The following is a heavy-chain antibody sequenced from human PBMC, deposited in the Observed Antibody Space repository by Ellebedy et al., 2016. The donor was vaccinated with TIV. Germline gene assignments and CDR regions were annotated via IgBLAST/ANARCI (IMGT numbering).Heavy chain of an antibody. CDR2: ISSSSSTI. CDR3: ARKDDYGDYAY. Sequence: GGSLRLSCAASGFTFSSYSMNWVRQAPGKGLEWVSYISSSSSTIYYADSVKGRFTISRDNAKNSLYLQMNSLRAEDTAVYYCARKDDYGDYAYWGQGTLVTVSS. V-gene: IGHV3-48*01. D-gene: IGHD4-17*01. J-gene: IGHJ4*02. CDR1: GFTFSSYS.